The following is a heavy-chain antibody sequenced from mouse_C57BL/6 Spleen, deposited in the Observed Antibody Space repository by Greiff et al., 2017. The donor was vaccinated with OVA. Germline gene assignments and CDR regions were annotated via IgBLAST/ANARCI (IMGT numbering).Heavy chain of an antibody. J-gene: IGHJ4*01. D-gene: IGHD1-1*01. CDR2: IRSKSSNYAT. Sequence: EVQLVESGGGLVQPKGSLKLSCAASGFTFNTYAMHWVRQAPGKGLEWVARIRSKSSNYATYYADSVKDRFTISRDDSQSMLYLQMNNLKTEDTARYDCVRDPGSSYFYAMDYWGQGTSVTVSS. CDR3: VRDPGSSYFYAMDY. CDR1: GFTFNTYA. V-gene: IGHV10-3*01.